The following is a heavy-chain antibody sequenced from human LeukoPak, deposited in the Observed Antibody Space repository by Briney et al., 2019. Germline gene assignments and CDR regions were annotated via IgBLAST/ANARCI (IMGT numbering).Heavy chain of an antibody. CDR3: AKDYNWGWDY. D-gene: IGHD7-27*01. J-gene: IGHJ4*02. CDR1: GFTFSNNG. Sequence: GGSLRLSCEASGFTFSNNGMHWVRQAPGKGLQWVALVKPGGNSKYYPDSVRGRFTISKDNSKKALYMQMESLRPEDTAVYYCAKDYNWGWDYWGQGSLVIVSS. CDR2: VKPGGNSK. V-gene: IGHV3-30*02.